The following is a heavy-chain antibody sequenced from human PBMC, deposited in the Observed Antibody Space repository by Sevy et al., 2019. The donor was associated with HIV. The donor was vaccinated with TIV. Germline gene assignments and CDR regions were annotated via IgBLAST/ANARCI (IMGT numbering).Heavy chain of an antibody. Sequence: GGSLRLSCAASGFSFSSSGMHWVRQAPGKGLEWVAAIWYDGSKQYYEDSVKGRFTMSRDNSKKTVYLQMNSLRVEDTAVYYCARGVLGAAAGYDYMDIWGKGTTVTVSS. J-gene: IGHJ6*03. V-gene: IGHV3-33*01. CDR3: ARGVLGAAAGYDYMDI. D-gene: IGHD6-13*01. CDR2: IWYDGSKQ. CDR1: GFSFSSSG.